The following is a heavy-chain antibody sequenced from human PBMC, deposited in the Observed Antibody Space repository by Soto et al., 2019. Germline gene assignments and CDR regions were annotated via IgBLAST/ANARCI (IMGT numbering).Heavy chain of an antibody. CDR2: IIPIFGTT. CDR1: GVTFSSYP. V-gene: IGHV1-69*13. J-gene: IGHJ4*02. D-gene: IGHD6-19*01. CDR3: AMIDYSSGSDY. Sequence: GASVKVSGKASGVTFSSYPLSWVRQAPGQGLEWMGGIIPIFGTTKYAQEFQGRVTIIADESTTTAYMELSSLRSEDTAVYYCAMIDYSSGSDYWGQGTLVTVSS.